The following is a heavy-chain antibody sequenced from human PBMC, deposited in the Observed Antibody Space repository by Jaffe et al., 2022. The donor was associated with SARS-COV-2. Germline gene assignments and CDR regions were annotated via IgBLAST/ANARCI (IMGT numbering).Heavy chain of an antibody. D-gene: IGHD2-15*01. J-gene: IGHJ4*02. Sequence: EGQLVESGGGSVQPGRSLRLSCVASGFTFEDYAMHWVRQVPGKGLEWVSSISWNSDTLDYADSVKGRFTISRNNAQRSVYLQMNSLRFEDTAFYYCARGGRGFCSGGHCFPYFFDYWGRGSLVTVSS. CDR3: ARGGRGFCSGGHCFPYFFDY. CDR1: GFTFEDYA. CDR2: ISWNSDTL. V-gene: IGHV3-9*01.